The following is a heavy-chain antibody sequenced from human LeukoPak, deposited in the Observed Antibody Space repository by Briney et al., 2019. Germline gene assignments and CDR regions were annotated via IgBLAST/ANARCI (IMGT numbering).Heavy chain of an antibody. CDR3: ARRVEVRGVINERLYYFDY. CDR2: IYYTGST. J-gene: IGHJ4*02. V-gene: IGHV4-39*01. CDR1: GGSISSSSYY. Sequence: PSETLSLTCTVSGGSISSSSYYWGWIRQPPGKGLEWIASIYYTGSTYYNPPLKSRVTISVDTSKNQFSLKLSSVTAADTAVYYCARRVEVRGVINERLYYFDYWGQGTLVTVSS. D-gene: IGHD3-10*01.